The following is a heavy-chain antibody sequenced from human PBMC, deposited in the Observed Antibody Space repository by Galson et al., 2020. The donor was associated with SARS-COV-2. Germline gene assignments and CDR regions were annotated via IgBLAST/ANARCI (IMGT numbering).Heavy chain of an antibody. Sequence: RGSLRLSSVPFGSTFSNYWTTWVRHAQGKGLEWVANTKEGGSEKYYADSVRGRFTIPRDDDKNPVYLEMNSLRSADTGVYYCARVCVTKYYFDYWGQGTLVTVSS. CDR2: TKEGGSEK. CDR3: ARVCVTKYYFDY. CDR1: GSTFSNYW. V-gene: IGHV3-7*01. D-gene: IGHD2-21*02. J-gene: IGHJ4*02.